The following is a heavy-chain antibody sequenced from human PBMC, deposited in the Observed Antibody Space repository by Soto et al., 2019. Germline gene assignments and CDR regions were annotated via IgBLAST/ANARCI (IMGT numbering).Heavy chain of an antibody. Sequence: SETLSLTCSVSCASINNFAYYWGWIRQPPGKGLEWIGTVYYNENTYYNPSLKSRVAISVDTAKNQFSLNLRSVTAADTAIYFCARRERYYGSPGWFDPWGQGTLVTVSS. J-gene: IGHJ5*01. V-gene: IGHV4-39*01. D-gene: IGHD3-10*01. CDR3: ARRERYYGSPGWFDP. CDR1: CASINNFAYY. CDR2: VYYNENT.